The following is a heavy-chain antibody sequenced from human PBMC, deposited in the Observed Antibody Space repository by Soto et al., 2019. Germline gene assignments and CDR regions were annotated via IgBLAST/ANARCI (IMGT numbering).Heavy chain of an antibody. V-gene: IGHV4-59*01. J-gene: IGHJ4*02. Sequence: KPSETLSLTCTVSGGSISSYYWSWIRQPPGKGLEWIGYIYYSGSTNYNPSLKSRVTISVDTSKNQFSLKLSSVTAADTAVYYCARGRLAAAGHDYWGQGTLVTVSS. CDR3: ARGRLAAAGHDY. D-gene: IGHD6-13*01. CDR1: GGSISSYY. CDR2: IYYSGST.